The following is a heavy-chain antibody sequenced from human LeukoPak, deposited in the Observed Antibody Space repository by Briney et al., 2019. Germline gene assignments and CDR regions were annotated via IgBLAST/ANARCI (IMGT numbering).Heavy chain of an antibody. V-gene: IGHV3-30*02. CDR3: ARGYCSGGSCYETY. D-gene: IGHD2-15*01. CDR1: GLTFSSYG. Sequence: GGSLRLSCAASGLTFSSYGMHWVRQAPGKGLEWVTFIRNDGGSKYYTDSVKGRFTISRDNSKNTVYLQMNSLRVEDSAMYYCARGYCSGGSCYETYWGQGTLVTVSS. J-gene: IGHJ4*02. CDR2: IRNDGGSK.